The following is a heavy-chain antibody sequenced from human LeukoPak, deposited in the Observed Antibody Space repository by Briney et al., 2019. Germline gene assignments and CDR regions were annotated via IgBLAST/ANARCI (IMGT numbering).Heavy chain of an antibody. CDR1: GGSISGYY. J-gene: IGHJ4*02. Sequence: SETLSLTCTVSGGSISGYYWSWIRQPPGKGREWIGYIYYTGSTNYNPSLESRVTISVDTSKNQLSLKLSSATAADTAVYYCARGWTTVTYYFDYWGQGTLVTVSS. CDR3: ARGWTTVTYYFDY. CDR2: IYYTGST. V-gene: IGHV4-59*01. D-gene: IGHD4-17*01.